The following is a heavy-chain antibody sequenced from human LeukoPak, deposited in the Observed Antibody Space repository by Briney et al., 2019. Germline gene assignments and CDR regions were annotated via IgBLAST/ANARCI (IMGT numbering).Heavy chain of an antibody. V-gene: IGHV4-39*01. J-gene: IGHJ5*02. Sequence: PSETLSLTCTVSGGSISSSSYYWGWIRQPPGKGLEWIGSIYYSGSTYYNPSLKSRVTISVDTSKNQFSLEVSSVTAADTAVYYCARHITPWGWFDPWGQGTLVTVSS. CDR2: IYYSGST. CDR1: GGSISSSSYY. CDR3: ARHITPWGWFDP. D-gene: IGHD3-16*01.